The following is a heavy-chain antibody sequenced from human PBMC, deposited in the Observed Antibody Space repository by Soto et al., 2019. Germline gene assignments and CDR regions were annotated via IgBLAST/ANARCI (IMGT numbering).Heavy chain of an antibody. CDR3: AGDYYYGSGTYYNAWFDP. CDR2: IYYSGST. D-gene: IGHD3-10*01. V-gene: IGHV4-61*05. J-gene: IGHJ5*02. CDR1: GGSISSSSYY. Sequence: SETLSLTCTVSGGSISSSSYYWGWIRQPPGKGLEWIGYIYYSGSTNYNPSLKSRVTISKDTSNNQFSLKLSSVTAADTAVYYCAGDYYYGSGTYYNAWFDPWGQGTLVTVSS.